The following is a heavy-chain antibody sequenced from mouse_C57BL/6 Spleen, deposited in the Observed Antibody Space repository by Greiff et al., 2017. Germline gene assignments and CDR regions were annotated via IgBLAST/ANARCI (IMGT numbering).Heavy chain of an antibody. CDR3: ARRATVVDTHCYFDV. CDR2: IFPNNGGN. Sequence: VHVKQSGPELVKPGASVKMSCKASGYTFTDYYMHWVKQSHGKSLERIGYIFPNNGGNGYNQKFKGKATLTVDKSSSTAYMELRSLTSEDSAVYDGARRATVVDTHCYFDVWGTGTTVTVSS. J-gene: IGHJ1*03. CDR1: GYTFTDYY. V-gene: IGHV1-34*01. D-gene: IGHD1-1*01.